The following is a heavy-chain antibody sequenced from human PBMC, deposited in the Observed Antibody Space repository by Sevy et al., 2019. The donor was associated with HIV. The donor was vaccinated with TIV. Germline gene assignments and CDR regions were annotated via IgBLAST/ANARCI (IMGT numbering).Heavy chain of an antibody. Sequence: GGSLRLSCAGSRFTFGGYMMNWVRQAPGRGLEWVARVSRNGGTPEYGDSAKGRFTISRDNSKNTVYLQLKELRAEDTALYYCVKEGRDDFNPYLDFWGQGILVTVSS. D-gene: IGHD3-10*01. CDR1: RFTFGGYM. CDR3: VKEGRDDFNPYLDF. V-gene: IGHV3-23*01. J-gene: IGHJ4*02. CDR2: VSRNGGTP.